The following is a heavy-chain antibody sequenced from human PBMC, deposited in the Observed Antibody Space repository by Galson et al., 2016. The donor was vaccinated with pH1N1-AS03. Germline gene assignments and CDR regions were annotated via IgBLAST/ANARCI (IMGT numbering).Heavy chain of an antibody. J-gene: IGHJ4*02. V-gene: IGHV3-23*01. Sequence: LRLSCAASGFSFSTYAMSWVRQAPGKGLEWVSSISGADLSTYYADSVKGRFTVSRDNSKNTLYLQMNGLRAEDTAIYYCANPRAAGTTMVTRLDYWGQGILVTVSS. CDR2: ISGADLST. CDR3: ANPRAAGTTMVTRLDY. D-gene: IGHD5-18*01. CDR1: GFSFSTYA.